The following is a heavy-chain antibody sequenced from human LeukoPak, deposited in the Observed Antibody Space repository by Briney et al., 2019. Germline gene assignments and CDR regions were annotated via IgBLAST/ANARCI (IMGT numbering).Heavy chain of an antibody. V-gene: IGHV1-18*01. Sequence: SVKVSCKASGYTFTSYGISWVRQAPGQGLEWMGWISAYNGNTNYAQKLQGRVTMTTDTSTSTAYMELRSLGSDDTAVYYCARERRYCSSTSCQKMYYDFWSGYYTADYWGQGTLVTVSS. CDR2: ISAYNGNT. CDR3: ARERRYCSSTSCQKMYYDFWSGYYTADY. CDR1: GYTFTSYG. D-gene: IGHD3-3*01. J-gene: IGHJ4*02.